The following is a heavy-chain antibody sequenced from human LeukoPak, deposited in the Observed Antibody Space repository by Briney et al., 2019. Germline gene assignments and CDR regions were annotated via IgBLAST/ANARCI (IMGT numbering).Heavy chain of an antibody. CDR2: INPNSGGT. V-gene: IGHV1-2*02. Sequence: ASVKVSCKASGYTFTGYYMHWVRQAPGQGLEWTGWINPNSGGTNYAQKFQGRVTMTRDTSISTAYMELSRLSSDDTAVYYCARDMEATVTSDFDYWGQGTLVTVSS. D-gene: IGHD4-17*01. CDR3: ARDMEATVTSDFDY. J-gene: IGHJ4*02. CDR1: GYTFTGYY.